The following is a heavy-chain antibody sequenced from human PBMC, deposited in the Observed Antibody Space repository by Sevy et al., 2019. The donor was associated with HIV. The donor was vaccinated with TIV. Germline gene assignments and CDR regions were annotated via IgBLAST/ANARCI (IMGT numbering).Heavy chain of an antibody. CDR3: ARAGDWEPFFDY. D-gene: IGHD1-26*01. J-gene: IGHJ4*02. Sequence: GGSLRLSCAASGFTFSSYEMNWVRQAPGKGLEWVSYISNSGTTISYSDSVKGRFTISRDNAKNALYLQMSSLRAEDTAFYYCARAGDWEPFFDYWGQGTLVTVSS. CDR1: GFTFSSYE. V-gene: IGHV3-48*03. CDR2: ISNSGTTI.